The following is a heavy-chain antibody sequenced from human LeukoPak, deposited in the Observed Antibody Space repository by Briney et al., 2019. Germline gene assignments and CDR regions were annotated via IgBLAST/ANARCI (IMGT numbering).Heavy chain of an antibody. CDR2: IRSKAYGGTT. V-gene: IGHV3-49*04. CDR3: TRVHGDYDYYFDY. CDR1: GVTFGDYA. Sequence: GGSLRLSCTASGVTFGDYAMSWVRQAPGKGLEWVGFIRSKAYGGTTEYAASVKGRFTISRDDSKSIAYLQMNSLKTEDTAVYYCTRVHGDYDYYFDYWGQGTLVTVSS. D-gene: IGHD4-17*01. J-gene: IGHJ4*02.